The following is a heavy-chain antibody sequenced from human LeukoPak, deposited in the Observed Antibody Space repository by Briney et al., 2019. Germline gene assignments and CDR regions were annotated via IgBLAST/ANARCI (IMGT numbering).Heavy chain of an antibody. CDR1: GYRFTRYW. J-gene: IGHJ4*02. CDR2: IYPGDSDT. CDR3: ARETCSSTSCYRGVWFDY. D-gene: IGHD2-2*02. Sequence: GESLKISCKGSGYRFTRYWIGWVRQMPGEGLEWMGIIYPGDSDTRISPSLQGQVTISVDKSIDTANLQWSSLMASDTAIYYCARETCSSTSCYRGVWFDYWGQGTLVTVSS. V-gene: IGHV5-51*01.